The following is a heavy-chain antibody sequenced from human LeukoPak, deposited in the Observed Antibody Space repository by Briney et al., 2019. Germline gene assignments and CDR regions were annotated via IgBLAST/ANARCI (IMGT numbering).Heavy chain of an antibody. J-gene: IGHJ5*02. V-gene: IGHV3-23*01. CDR1: GFTFSNYD. D-gene: IGHD6-19*01. CDR2: ISDSGGST. Sequence: GGSLRLSCAASGFTFSNYDMSWVRQAPGKGLEWVSSISDSGGSTYYADSARGRFTISRDNSKNTLYLQMTNLRAADTAVYYCAKDLSRAVAADWFDPWDQGSLVTVSS. CDR3: AKDLSRAVAADWFDP.